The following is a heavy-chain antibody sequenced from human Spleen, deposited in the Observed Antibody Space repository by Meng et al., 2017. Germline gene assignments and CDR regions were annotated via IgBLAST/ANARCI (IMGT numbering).Heavy chain of an antibody. CDR1: GYTFGSYG. V-gene: IGHV1-18*01. D-gene: IGHD6-13*01. CDR3: ARNWGSSSWYPLDY. CDR2: ISGYNGNT. Sequence: QVHLLQAGPEVKKPGASVRVSCKASGYTFGSYGICWVRQAPGQGLEWMGWISGYNGNTNYVQKLQGRVTMTTDTSTSTAYMELRSLRSDDTAVYYCARNWGSSSWYPLDYWGQGTLVTVSS. J-gene: IGHJ4*02.